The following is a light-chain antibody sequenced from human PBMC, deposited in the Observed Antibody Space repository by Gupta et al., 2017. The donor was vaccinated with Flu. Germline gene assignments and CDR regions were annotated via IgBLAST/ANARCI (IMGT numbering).Light chain of an antibody. CDR2: WAS. J-gene: IGKJ3*01. CDR1: QSLFYSSNNKNY. V-gene: IGKV4-1*01. Sequence: CKSSQSLFYSSNNKNYLVWYQQKPGQPPKLLIDWASTRESGVPDRFSGSGSGTDFTLTISSLQAEDVAVYYCQQYYSTPFTFGPGTKVDIK. CDR3: QQYYSTPFT.